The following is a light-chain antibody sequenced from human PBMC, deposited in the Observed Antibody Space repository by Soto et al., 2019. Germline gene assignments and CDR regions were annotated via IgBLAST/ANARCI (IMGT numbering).Light chain of an antibody. CDR3: QQYNGWPPL. J-gene: IGKJ3*01. CDR1: QSLSSN. V-gene: IGKV3-15*01. CDR2: GAS. Sequence: ERVMTQSPATLSVSPGERATLSCRASQSLSSNLAWYQQKPGQAPRLLIYGASTRATGIPARFSGSGSGTEFTLTICSLQSEDFAVYYCQQYNGWPPLFGPGTKVDIK.